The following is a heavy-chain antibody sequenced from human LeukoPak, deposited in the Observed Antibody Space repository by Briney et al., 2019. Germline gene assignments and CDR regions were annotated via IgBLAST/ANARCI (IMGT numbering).Heavy chain of an antibody. D-gene: IGHD6-19*01. V-gene: IGHV3-9*03. CDR1: GFTFDDYA. CDR3: ARAGRLSQGMDV. Sequence: PGRSLRLSCAASGFTFDDYAMHWVRQAPGKGLEWVSGISWNSGIIIYADSVKGRFTISRDNAKNSLYLQMSSLRAEDMALYYCARAGRLSQGMDVWGKGTTVTVSS. J-gene: IGHJ6*03. CDR2: ISWNSGII.